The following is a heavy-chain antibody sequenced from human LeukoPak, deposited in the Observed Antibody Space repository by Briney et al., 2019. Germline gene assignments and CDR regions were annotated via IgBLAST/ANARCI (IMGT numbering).Heavy chain of an antibody. D-gene: IGHD2-21*01. J-gene: IGHJ3*02. CDR2: IILILSMV. Sequence: SVKVSCTNSGDSFSVYGINWVRQAPGQGLEWMGRIILILSMVKYAQKFQDRITITADRSTNTLYMQLSSLTSEDTAIYCGAGDADGMRADSLYMWGQGTKVAVSS. CDR3: AGDADGMRADSLYM. V-gene: IGHV1-69*04. CDR1: GDSFSVYG.